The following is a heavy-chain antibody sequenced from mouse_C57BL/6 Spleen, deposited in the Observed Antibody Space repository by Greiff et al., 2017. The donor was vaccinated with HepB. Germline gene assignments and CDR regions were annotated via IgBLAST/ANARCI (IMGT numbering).Heavy chain of an antibody. J-gene: IGHJ4*01. V-gene: IGHV2-2*01. Sequence: VQRVESGPGLVQPSQSLSITCTVSGFSLTSYGVHWVRQSPGKGLEWLGVIWSGGSTDYNAAFISRLSISKDNSKSQVFFKMNSLQADDTAIYYCARRDTTVVGYAMDYWGQGTSVTVSS. CDR3: ARRDTTVVGYAMDY. D-gene: IGHD1-1*01. CDR1: GFSLTSYG. CDR2: IWSGGST.